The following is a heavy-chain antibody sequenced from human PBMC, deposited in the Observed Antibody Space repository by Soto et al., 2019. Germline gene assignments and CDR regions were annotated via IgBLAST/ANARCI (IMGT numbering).Heavy chain of an antibody. CDR3: VRDRGSSWFGPIDY. CDR2: IWYDGSNE. V-gene: IGHV3-33*01. CDR1: GFTFSSHG. D-gene: IGHD6-13*01. J-gene: IGHJ4*02. Sequence: QVQLVESGGGVVQPGRSLRLSCAASGFTFSSHGMHWVRQAPGKGLEWVAVIWYDGSNEYYADSVKGRFTISRDNSKNTRYLQMNSLRAEDTAGYYCVRDRGSSWFGPIDYWGQGTLVTVSS.